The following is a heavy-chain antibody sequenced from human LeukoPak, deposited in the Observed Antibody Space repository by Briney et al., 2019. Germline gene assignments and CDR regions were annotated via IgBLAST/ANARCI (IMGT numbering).Heavy chain of an antibody. Sequence: GSLRLSCAASGFTFSSYAMSWVRQPPGKGLEWIGSIYYSGSTYYNPSLKSRVTISVDTSKNQFSLKLSSVTAADTAVYYCAREDRVVVAATMRTGFDPWGQGTLVTVSS. CDR3: AREDRVVVAATMRTGFDP. V-gene: IGHV4-39*07. D-gene: IGHD2-15*01. J-gene: IGHJ5*02. CDR1: GFTFSSYA. CDR2: IYYSGST.